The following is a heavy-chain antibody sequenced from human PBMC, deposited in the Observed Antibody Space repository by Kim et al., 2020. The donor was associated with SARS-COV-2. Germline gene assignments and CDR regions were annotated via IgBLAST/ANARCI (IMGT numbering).Heavy chain of an antibody. CDR3: ASLQPSGYYYYYMDV. V-gene: IGHV4-59*01. CDR1: GGSISSYY. Sequence: SETLSLTCTVSGGSISSYYWSWIRQPPGKGLEWIGYIYYSGSTNYNPSLKSRVTISVDTSKNQFSLKLSSVTAADTAVYYCASLQPSGYYYYYMDVWGKGTTVTVSS. D-gene: IGHD6-25*01. J-gene: IGHJ6*03. CDR2: IYYSGST.